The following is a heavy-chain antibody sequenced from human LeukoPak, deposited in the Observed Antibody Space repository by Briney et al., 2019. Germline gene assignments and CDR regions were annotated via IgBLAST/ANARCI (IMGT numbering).Heavy chain of an antibody. D-gene: IGHD3-3*01. Sequence: ASVKVSCKASGYTFTSYYMHWVRQAPGQGLEWMGIINPSGGSTSYAQKFQGRVTMTRDTSISTAYMELSRLRSDDTAVYYCARGSDDFWSGYSPSYWGQGTLVTVSS. CDR3: ARGSDDFWSGYSPSY. V-gene: IGHV1-46*01. CDR1: GYTFTSYY. J-gene: IGHJ4*02. CDR2: INPSGGST.